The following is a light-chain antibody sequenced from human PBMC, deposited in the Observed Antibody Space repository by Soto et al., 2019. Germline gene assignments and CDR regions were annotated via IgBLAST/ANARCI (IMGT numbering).Light chain of an antibody. CDR2: DAS. CDR1: HGINFH. CDR3: QQYEDALSIT. V-gene: IGKV1-33*01. Sequence: DIQLTQSPSSLSVSIGDRVTITCQASHGINFHLTWYQHKAGQAPELLISDASTLKTAVPSTFSGSGSGTDFSFTISSLQPEDIATYYCQQYEDALSITFGQGTRLEIK. J-gene: IGKJ5*01.